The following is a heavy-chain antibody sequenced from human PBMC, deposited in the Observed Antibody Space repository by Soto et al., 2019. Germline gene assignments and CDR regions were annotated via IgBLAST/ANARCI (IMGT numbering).Heavy chain of an antibody. V-gene: IGHV3-43*01. J-gene: IGHJ4*02. CDR2: ISWDGGST. D-gene: IGHD6-19*01. CDR1: GFTFDDFT. Sequence: EVQLVESGGVVVQPGGSLRLSCAASGFTFDDFTMHWVRQAPGKGLEWVSLISWDGGSTYYADSVKGRFTIPRDNSKNSLYLQMNSLRTEDTALYYCAKSERYSSGWSLDYWGQGTLVTVSS. CDR3: AKSERYSSGWSLDY.